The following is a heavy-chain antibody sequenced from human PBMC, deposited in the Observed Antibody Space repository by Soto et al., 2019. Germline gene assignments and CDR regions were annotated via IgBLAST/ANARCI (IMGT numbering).Heavy chain of an antibody. CDR3: ARLHGYCISSSCHGHYAMDV. CDR2: IYYSGST. D-gene: IGHD2-2*01. Sequence: SETLSLTCTVSGGSISSGGYYWSWIRQHPGKGLEWIGYIYYSGSTYYNPSLNSRVTVSVDTSKNQFSLKVTSVTAADTAVYYCARLHGYCISSSCHGHYAMDVWGQGTTVTVSS. V-gene: IGHV4-31*03. CDR1: GGSISSGGYY. J-gene: IGHJ6*02.